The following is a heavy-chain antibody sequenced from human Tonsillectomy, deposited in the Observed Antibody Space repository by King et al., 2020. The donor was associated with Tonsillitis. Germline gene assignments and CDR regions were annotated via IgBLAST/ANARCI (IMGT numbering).Heavy chain of an antibody. D-gene: IGHD6-19*01. CDR1: GFTFSNCA. Sequence: VQLVESGGGVVQPGRSLRLSCAASGFTFSNCAMHWVRQASVKGLEWVAVIWYDGSNKFNAESVKGRFILSRDNSKNILYLQMKSLRAEDTAMYYSARSQGSSGWGFDYWGQGTLVTVSS. J-gene: IGHJ4*02. V-gene: IGHV3-33*08. CDR2: IWYDGSNK. CDR3: ARSQGSSGWGFDY.